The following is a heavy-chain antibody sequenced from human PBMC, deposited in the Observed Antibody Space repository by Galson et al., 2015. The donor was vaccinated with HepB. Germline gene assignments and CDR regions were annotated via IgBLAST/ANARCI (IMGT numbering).Heavy chain of an antibody. J-gene: IGHJ4*01. D-gene: IGHD2-8*01. V-gene: IGHV3-30*04. CDR2: ISYDGSYE. CDR1: GFTFSNYA. CDR3: VRDGIVLMVYDKLQY. Sequence: SLRLSCAASGFTFSNYAMHWVRQAPGKGLEWVAVISYDGSYEYHADSVKGRFTISRDNSKNTLYLRMSSLRADDTAEYYCVRDGIVLMVYDKLQYWGHGTLVTVSS.